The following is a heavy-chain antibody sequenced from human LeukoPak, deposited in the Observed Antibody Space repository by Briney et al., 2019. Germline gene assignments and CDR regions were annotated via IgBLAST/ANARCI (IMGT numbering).Heavy chain of an antibody. CDR3: AGNRAGWFDA. J-gene: IGHJ5*02. V-gene: IGHV3-74*01. Sequence: GGSMSLSSAASGFTFSSYWMRWVRQAPGEGLVWVSRINTDGSTTTYADSVKGRFTISRDNAKNTLYLQTDGLRAEDTAVYYCAGNRAGWFDAWGQGTLVTVSS. CDR1: GFTFSSYW. CDR2: INTDGSTT. D-gene: IGHD2/OR15-2a*01.